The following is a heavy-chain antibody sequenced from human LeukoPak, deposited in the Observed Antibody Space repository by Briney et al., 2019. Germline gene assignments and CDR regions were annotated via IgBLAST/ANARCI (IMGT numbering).Heavy chain of an antibody. CDR2: INPNSGGT. Sequence: EASVKVSCKASGYTFTGYYMHWVRQAPGQGLEWMGWINPNSGGTNYAQKFQGRVTMTRDTSISTAYMELSRLRSDDTAVYYCARAPLLRLGELSLVDYWGQGTLVTVSS. D-gene: IGHD3-16*02. V-gene: IGHV1-2*02. CDR3: ARAPLLRLGELSLVDY. J-gene: IGHJ4*02. CDR1: GYTFTGYY.